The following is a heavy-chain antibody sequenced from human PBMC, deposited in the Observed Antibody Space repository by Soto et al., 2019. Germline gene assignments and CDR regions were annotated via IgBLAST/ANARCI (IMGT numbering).Heavy chain of an antibody. CDR2: IHPGDSDT. CDR3: ATTVWTTAPPKTYGYFYYYAMDV. V-gene: IGHV5-51*01. D-gene: IGHD5-18*01. Sequence: PGESLKISCKGSGYSFTKYWIGWVRQMPGKGLEWMGIIHPGDSDTRYGPSFQGQVTISADKSISTAYLHWSSLKASDTAMYFCATTVWTTAPPKTYGYFYYYAMDVWGEGTTVTVSS. J-gene: IGHJ6*04. CDR1: GYSFTKYW.